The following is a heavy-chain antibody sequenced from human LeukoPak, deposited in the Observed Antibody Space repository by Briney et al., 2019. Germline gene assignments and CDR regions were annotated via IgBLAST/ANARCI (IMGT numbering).Heavy chain of an antibody. Sequence: SETLSLTCTVSGGSISSSSYYWGWIRQPPGKGLEWIGYIYYSGSTNYNPSLKSRVTISVDTSKNQFSLKLSSVTAADTAVYYCARGAEGWGDNWFDPWGQGTLVTVSS. V-gene: IGHV4-61*05. CDR2: IYYSGST. CDR1: GGSISSSSYY. J-gene: IGHJ5*02. CDR3: ARGAEGWGDNWFDP. D-gene: IGHD1-14*01.